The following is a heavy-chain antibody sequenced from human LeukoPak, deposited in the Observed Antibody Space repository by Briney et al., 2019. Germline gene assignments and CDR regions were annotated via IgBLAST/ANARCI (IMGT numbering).Heavy chain of an antibody. Sequence: ASVKVSCKASGYTYTSYGISWVRQAPGQGLEWMGWISAYNRNTNYAQKFQDRVTMTTDSSTTTAYVELRSLTSDDTALYYCARDTAVAYYGMDVWGQGTTVTVSS. D-gene: IGHD5-18*01. CDR2: ISAYNRNT. CDR1: GYTYTSYG. J-gene: IGHJ6*02. CDR3: ARDTAVAYYGMDV. V-gene: IGHV1-18*01.